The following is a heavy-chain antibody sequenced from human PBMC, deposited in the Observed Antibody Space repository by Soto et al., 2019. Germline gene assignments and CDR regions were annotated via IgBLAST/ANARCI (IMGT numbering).Heavy chain of an antibody. CDR3: AKGGLYGDYTDS. D-gene: IGHD3-16*01. CDR1: GFTFISYG. Sequence: GGSLRLSCSASGFTFISYGMHWVRQAPGKGLEWVAVISYDGSNQYYGDSVKGRFTISRDNSKNAVYLQMSSLRAEDTAVYYCAKGGLYGDYTDSWGQGTLVTAPQ. CDR2: ISYDGSNQ. J-gene: IGHJ4*02. V-gene: IGHV3-30*18.